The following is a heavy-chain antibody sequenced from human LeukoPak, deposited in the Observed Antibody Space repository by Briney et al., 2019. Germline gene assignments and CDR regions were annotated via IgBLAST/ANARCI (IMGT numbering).Heavy chain of an antibody. CDR3: ARDRIAAADFDL. Sequence: PGGSLRLSCAASGFTFSSYSMNWVRQAPGKGLEWVSSISSSSSYIYCADSVKGRFTISRDNAKNSLYLQMNSLRAEDTAVYYCARDRIAAADFDLWGRGTLVTVSS. J-gene: IGHJ2*01. V-gene: IGHV3-21*01. CDR2: ISSSSSYI. D-gene: IGHD6-13*01. CDR1: GFTFSSYS.